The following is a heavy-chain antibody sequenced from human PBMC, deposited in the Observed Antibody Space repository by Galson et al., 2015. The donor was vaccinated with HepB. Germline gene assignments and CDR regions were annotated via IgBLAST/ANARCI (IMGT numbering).Heavy chain of an antibody. CDR3: AREGWYQLRDAFDI. D-gene: IGHD2-2*01. Sequence: SLRLSCAASGFTFSSYSMNWVRQAPGKGLEWVSSISSSSSYIYYADSVKGRFTISRDNAKNSLYLQMNSLRAEDTAVYYCAREGWYQLRDAFDIWGQGTMVTVSS. V-gene: IGHV3-21*01. CDR2: ISSSSSYI. CDR1: GFTFSSYS. J-gene: IGHJ3*02.